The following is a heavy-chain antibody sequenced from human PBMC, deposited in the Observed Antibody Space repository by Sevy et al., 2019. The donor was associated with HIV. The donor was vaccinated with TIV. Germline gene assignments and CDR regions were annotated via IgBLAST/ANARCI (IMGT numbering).Heavy chain of an antibody. V-gene: IGHV3-9*01. CDR1: GFSFDDHA. CDR2: ISWNSGSI. D-gene: IGHD4-17*01. CDR3: AKGSAGDYGGWPLDD. Sequence: GGSLRLSCAASGFSFDDHALHWVRQAPGKALEWVSGISWNSGSIGYADSVKGRFTISRDNAKNSLYLQMNSLRTEDTAFYYCAKGSAGDYGGWPLDDWGQGTLVTVSS. J-gene: IGHJ4*02.